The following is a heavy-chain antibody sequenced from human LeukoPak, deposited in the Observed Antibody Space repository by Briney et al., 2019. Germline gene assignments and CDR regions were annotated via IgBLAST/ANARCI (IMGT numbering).Heavy chain of an antibody. J-gene: IGHJ4*02. CDR2: IDWDDDK. CDR3: ARMGLDDYGFNPLYFHY. V-gene: IGHV2-70*17. Sequence: SGPALVEPTQTLTLTCTLSGFSLNTSGMCVSWIRQPPGKALEWLARIDWDDDKFYSTSLKTRLTISKDTSKTQVVLTMTNMDPVDTATYFCARMGLDDYGFNPLYFHYWGQGTLVTVSS. D-gene: IGHD4-17*01. CDR1: GFSLNTSGMC.